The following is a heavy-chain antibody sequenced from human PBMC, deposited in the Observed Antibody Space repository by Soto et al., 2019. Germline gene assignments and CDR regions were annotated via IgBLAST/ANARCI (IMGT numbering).Heavy chain of an antibody. V-gene: IGHV3-33*01. D-gene: IGHD3-10*01. CDR1: GFTFSSYG. J-gene: IGHJ4*02. CDR2: IWYDGSNK. CDR3: AREGDTRVRGVIITSFDY. Sequence: QVQLVESGGGVVQPGRSLRLSCAASGFTFSSYGMHWVRQAPGRGLEWVAAIWYDGSNKYYADSVKGRFTISRDNSKNTLYLQMKSLRAEDTAVYYCAREGDTRVRGVIITSFDYWGQGTLVTVSS.